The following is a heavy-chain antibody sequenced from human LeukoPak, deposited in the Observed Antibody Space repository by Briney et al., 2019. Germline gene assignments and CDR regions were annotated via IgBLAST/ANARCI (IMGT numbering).Heavy chain of an antibody. J-gene: IGHJ3*02. CDR1: GGSISSGGYY. V-gene: IGHV4-30-2*01. D-gene: IGHD4-11*01. CDR3: ARDYSNPSGFDI. Sequence: SETLSLTCTVSGGSISSGGYYWSWIRQPPGKGLEWIGYIYHSGSTYYNPSLKSRVTISVDRSKNQFSLKLSSVTAADTAVYYCARDYSNPSGFDIWGQGTMVTVSS. CDR2: IYHSGST.